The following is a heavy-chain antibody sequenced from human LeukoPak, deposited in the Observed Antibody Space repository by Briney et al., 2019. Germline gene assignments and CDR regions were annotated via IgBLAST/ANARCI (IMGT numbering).Heavy chain of an antibody. V-gene: IGHV4-59*01. D-gene: IGHD3-10*01. CDR1: GGSISGYY. CDR3: ASPRYGSGNQGALDYGSDY. CDR2: IYYSGST. J-gene: IGHJ4*02. Sequence: SETLSLTCTVSGGSISGYYWSWVRQPPGKGLEWIGYIYYSGSTTYNPSLKSRLTISVDTSKNQFSLKLNSVTAADTAVYYCASPRYGSGNQGALDYGSDYWGQGTLVTVSS.